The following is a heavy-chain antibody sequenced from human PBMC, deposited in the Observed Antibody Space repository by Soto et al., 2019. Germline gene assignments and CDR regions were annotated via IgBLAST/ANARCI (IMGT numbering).Heavy chain of an antibody. CDR1: GGSIRTGGYY. CDR3: AKDPSPPSNTVVTPGWFDP. Sequence: SETLSLTCTVSGGSIRTGGYYWSWIRQHPGKGLEWLGYIYYTGRTYYNPSLKNRLTMSVDMSKSQFSLKLTSLTAADTAVYYCAKDPSPPSNTVVTPGWFDPWGQGILVTVSS. D-gene: IGHD2-21*02. V-gene: IGHV4-31*03. CDR2: IYYTGRT. J-gene: IGHJ5*02.